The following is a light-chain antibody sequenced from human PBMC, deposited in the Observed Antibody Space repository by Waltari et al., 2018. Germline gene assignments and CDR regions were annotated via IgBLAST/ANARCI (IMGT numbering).Light chain of an antibody. CDR1: SSNIGAGYD. Sequence: SVLTQPPSVSGAPGQRVTISCTGSSSNIGAGYDVHSYQQLPGTAPKLLIYGNSNRPSGVPDRFSGSKSGTSASLAITGLQAEDEADYYCQSYDSSLSGYVFGGGTKLTVL. J-gene: IGLJ3*02. CDR3: QSYDSSLSGYV. V-gene: IGLV1-40*01. CDR2: GNS.